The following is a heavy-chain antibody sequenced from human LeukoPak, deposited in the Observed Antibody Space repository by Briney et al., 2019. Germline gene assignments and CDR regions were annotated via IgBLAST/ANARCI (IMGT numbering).Heavy chain of an antibody. V-gene: IGHV3-11*06. J-gene: IGHJ4*02. CDR1: GFTFSDYY. CDR2: ISSGGSDT. CDR3: ARTFMSYYESGVGY. D-gene: IGHD3-22*01. Sequence: KPGGSLRLSCAASGFTFSDYYMSWIRQAPGKGLEWVSYISSGGSDTNYADSVKGRFSVSRDNPKNSLYLQMNSLRAEDTAVYYCARTFMSYYESGVGYWGQGTLVTVSS.